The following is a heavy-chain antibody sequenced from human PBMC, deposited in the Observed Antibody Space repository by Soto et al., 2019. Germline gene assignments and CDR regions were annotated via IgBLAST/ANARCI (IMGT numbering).Heavy chain of an antibody. CDR2: IYRTVST. Sequence: LACSVCSFSFPSTNWWTWVRQPPGQGLEWIGEIYRTVSTNYNPSLKSRVTISLDKSENQFSLKVTSLTAADTAVYYCASRDPGTSVDYWGQGTLVTVSS. CDR1: SFSFPSTNW. V-gene: IGHV4-4*02. D-gene: IGHD1-7*01. CDR3: ASRDPGTSVDY. J-gene: IGHJ4*02.